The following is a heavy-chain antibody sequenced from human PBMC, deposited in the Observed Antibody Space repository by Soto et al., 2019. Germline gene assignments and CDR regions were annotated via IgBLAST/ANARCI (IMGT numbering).Heavy chain of an antibody. V-gene: IGHV1-69*02. Sequence: QVQLVQSGAEVKKPGSSVKVSCKASGGTFSSYPISWVRQAPGQGLEWMGIIIPILDITDYAQRFQGRVTITADKSTSTAYMELSSLSSDDTAVYYCARPTSTGTTSGYYFDYWGQGTLVTVSS. CDR2: IIPILDIT. CDR1: GGTFSSYP. D-gene: IGHD1-7*01. J-gene: IGHJ4*02. CDR3: ARPTSTGTTSGYYFDY.